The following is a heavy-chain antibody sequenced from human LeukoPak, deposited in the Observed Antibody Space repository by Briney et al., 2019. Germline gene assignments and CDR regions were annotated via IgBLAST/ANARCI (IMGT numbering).Heavy chain of an antibody. CDR1: GFTFSNAW. V-gene: IGHV3-15*01. D-gene: IGHD2-2*01. CDR2: IKSKTDGGTT. J-gene: IGHJ4*02. CDR3: ARLRGSTTSCSDY. Sequence: GGSLRLSCAASGFTFSNAWMSWVRQAPGKGLEWVGRIKSKTDGGTTDYAAPVKGRFTISRDDSKNTLYLQMNSLKTEDTAVYYCARLRGSTTSCSDYWGPGTLVTVSS.